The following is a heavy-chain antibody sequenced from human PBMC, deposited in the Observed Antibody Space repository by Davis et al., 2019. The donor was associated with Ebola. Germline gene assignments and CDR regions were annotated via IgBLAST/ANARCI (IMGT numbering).Heavy chain of an antibody. CDR1: RYTFIRYY. CDR3: ARGRRIAVAGTDY. CDR2: IIPIFGTA. J-gene: IGHJ4*02. V-gene: IGHV1-8*02. Sequence: SVPVSRLASRYTFIRYYMYWVRQPRGQGLQWMGGIIPIFGTANYAQKFQGRVTMTRNTSISTAYMELSSLRSEDTAVYYCARGRRIAVAGTDYWGQGTLVTGSS. D-gene: IGHD6-19*01.